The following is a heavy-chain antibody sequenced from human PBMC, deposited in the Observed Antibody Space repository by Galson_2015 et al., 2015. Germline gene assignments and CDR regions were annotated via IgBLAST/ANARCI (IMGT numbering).Heavy chain of an antibody. CDR3: AKEAIKVAMKIYCDL. V-gene: IGHV3-23*01. J-gene: IGHJ4*02. CDR2: ISISGGVT. CDR1: EFTFDNYA. Sequence: SLRLSCAASEFTFDNYAMSWVRQAPGKGLEWVSGISISGGVTYDADSVKGRFTISRDNSKNMLYLQMNSLRAEDTAVYFCAKEAIKVAMKIYCDLWGQGALVTVSS. D-gene: IGHD2-2*02.